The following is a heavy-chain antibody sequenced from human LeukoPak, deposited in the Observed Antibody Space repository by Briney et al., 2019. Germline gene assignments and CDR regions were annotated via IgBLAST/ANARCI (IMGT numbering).Heavy chain of an antibody. Sequence: TSETLSLTCTVSGGSISSYYWSWIRQPAGEGLEWIGRIYTGGSTNYNPSLKSRVTISVDTSKNQFSLKLSSVTAADTAIYYCARAVSGRFDYWGQGTLVTVSS. CDR2: IYTGGST. J-gene: IGHJ4*02. CDR3: ARAVSGRFDY. D-gene: IGHD6-19*01. CDR1: GGSISSYY. V-gene: IGHV4-4*07.